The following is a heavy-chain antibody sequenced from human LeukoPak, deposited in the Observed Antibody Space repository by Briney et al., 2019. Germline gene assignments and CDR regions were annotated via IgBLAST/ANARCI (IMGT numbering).Heavy chain of an antibody. J-gene: IGHJ6*02. V-gene: IGHV5-51*01. CDR3: ARHQGGMDV. Sequence: GASLKISCKGSGYSFTTYWVAWVRQMPGKGLEWMGMISPADFDTRYSPSFKGQVTISADKSINTAYLQWSSLKASDTAIYYCARHQGGMDVWGQGTTVTVSS. CDR1: GYSFTTYW. CDR2: ISPADFDT.